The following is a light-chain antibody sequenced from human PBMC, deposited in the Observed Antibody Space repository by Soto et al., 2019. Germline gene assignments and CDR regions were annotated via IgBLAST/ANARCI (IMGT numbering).Light chain of an antibody. V-gene: IGLV1-40*01. J-gene: IGLJ1*01. Sequence: SGLKHPTSVCRAPGKRLAMAGTGSSSNSGADYDVQWYQQLAGTPPKLLIFGNYNRPSRVSDRFSGSKSGTSASLTISGLQNEDESDYYCQGVDSRISESVFGTGSKVT. CDR2: GNY. CDR3: QGVDSRISESV. CDR1: SSNSGADYD.